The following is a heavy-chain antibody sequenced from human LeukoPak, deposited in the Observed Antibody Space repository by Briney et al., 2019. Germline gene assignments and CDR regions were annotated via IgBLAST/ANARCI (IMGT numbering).Heavy chain of an antibody. J-gene: IGHJ4*02. Sequence: GGSLRLSCAASEFTFSSYGMHWVRQAPGKGLEWVAAISYDGSDKYYTDSVKGRFTISRVNSENTLYLQINSLRAEDTAIYYCAKVKEDRYYNSRGFYLDYWGQGTLVTVSS. CDR2: ISYDGSDK. CDR1: EFTFSSYG. V-gene: IGHV3-30*18. CDR3: AKVKEDRYYNSRGFYLDY. D-gene: IGHD3-22*01.